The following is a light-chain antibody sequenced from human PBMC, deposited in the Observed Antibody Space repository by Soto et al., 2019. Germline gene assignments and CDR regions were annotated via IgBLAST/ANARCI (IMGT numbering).Light chain of an antibody. J-gene: IGKJ1*01. Sequence: EIVMTQSPATLSVSPGDRATLSCRASQSVSSKLAWYQQKPGQAPRLLIYGASTRATCIPARFSGSGSGTEFTLTISSLQSEDFAVYYCQQYNNWPMWTFGQGTKVEIK. CDR3: QQYNNWPMWT. CDR1: QSVSSK. V-gene: IGKV3-15*01. CDR2: GAS.